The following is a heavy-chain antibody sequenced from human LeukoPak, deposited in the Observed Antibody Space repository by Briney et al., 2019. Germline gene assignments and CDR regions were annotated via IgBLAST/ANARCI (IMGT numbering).Heavy chain of an antibody. CDR3: VRESFSRGDFN. D-gene: IGHD7-27*01. Sequence: GGSLRLSCAASGFIFSTYWMTWVRQAPGKGLEWVATIKYDGDEKFYVDPVTGRFTISRDNAKNSLYLQTNSLTAEDTAVYYCVRESFSRGDFNWGQGTLVSVSS. CDR1: GFIFSTYW. V-gene: IGHV3-7*01. CDR2: IKYDGDEK. J-gene: IGHJ4*02.